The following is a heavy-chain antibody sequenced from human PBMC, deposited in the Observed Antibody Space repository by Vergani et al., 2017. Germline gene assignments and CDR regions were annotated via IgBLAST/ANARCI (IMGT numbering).Heavy chain of an antibody. CDR2: INHSGST. CDR1: GGSFSGYY. CDR3: ARGGLRYFDWLLPAGWWFDP. Sequence: QVQLQQWGAGLLKPSETLSLTCAVYGGSFSGYYWSWIRQPPGKGLEWIGEINHSGSTNYNPSLKSRVTISEDTSKNQFSLKLSSVTAADTAVYYCARGGLRYFDWLLPAGWWFDPWGQGTLVTVSS. J-gene: IGHJ5*02. D-gene: IGHD3-9*01. V-gene: IGHV4-34*01.